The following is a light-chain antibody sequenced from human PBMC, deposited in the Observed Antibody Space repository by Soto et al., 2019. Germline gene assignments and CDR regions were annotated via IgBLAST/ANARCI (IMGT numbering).Light chain of an antibody. CDR2: DAS. J-gene: IGKJ4*01. CDR3: QQRSNWPLT. Sequence: EIVLTQSPGTLSLSPGERATLSCRASQSVSSSYFAWYQQKPGQPPRLLIYDASNRATGIPARFSGSGSGTDFTLTISSLEPEDFAVYYCQQRSNWPLTFGGGTKVDIK. CDR1: QSVSSSY. V-gene: IGKV3-11*01.